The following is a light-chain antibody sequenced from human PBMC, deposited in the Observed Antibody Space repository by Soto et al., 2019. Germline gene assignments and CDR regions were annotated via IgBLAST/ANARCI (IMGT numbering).Light chain of an antibody. V-gene: IGLV1-44*01. J-gene: IGLJ3*02. CDR2: SND. CDR1: SSNIGGNT. CDR3: SSWDGSLNGWV. Sequence: QSVLTQPPSVSGTPGQRVTISCSGSSSNIGGNTVNWYQQLPGTAPKLLIYSNDHRPSGVPDRFSGSKSGTSASLAISGLQSDDEADYYCSSWDGSLNGWVFGGGTKVTVL.